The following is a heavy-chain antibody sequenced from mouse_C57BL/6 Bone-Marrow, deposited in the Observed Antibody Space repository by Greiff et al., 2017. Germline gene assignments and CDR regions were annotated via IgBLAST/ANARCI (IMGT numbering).Heavy chain of an antibody. CDR2: IHPNSGST. CDR1: GYTFTSYW. CDR3: ARKSGEGDY. J-gene: IGHJ2*01. Sequence: QVQLQQPGAELVKPGASVKLSCKASGYTFTSYWLHWVKQRPGQGLEWIGMIHPNSGSTNYNEKFKSKATLTVAKSSSTAYMQLSSLTSEDSAVYYCARKSGEGDYWGQGTTRTVSS. V-gene: IGHV1-64*01.